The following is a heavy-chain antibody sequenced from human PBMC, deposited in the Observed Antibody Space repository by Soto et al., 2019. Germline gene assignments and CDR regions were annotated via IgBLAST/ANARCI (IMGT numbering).Heavy chain of an antibody. J-gene: IGHJ5*02. CDR3: ARGSDGGFDT. V-gene: IGHV1-3*01. CDR1: GYTFTNYA. Sequence: SCKASGYTFTNYAMQWVRQATGQRLEWRGWINGGNGKTRYSQKLQGRVTITRETSASTGHMDLSRPKSEEKAVYYCARGSDGGFDTWGQGTLVTVSS. D-gene: IGHD2-15*01. CDR2: INGGNGKT.